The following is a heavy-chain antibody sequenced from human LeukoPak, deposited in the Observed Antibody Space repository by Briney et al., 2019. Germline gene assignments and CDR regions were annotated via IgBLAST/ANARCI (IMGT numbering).Heavy chain of an antibody. CDR2: INSDGSST. V-gene: IGHV3-74*01. Sequence: PGGSLRLSCAASGFTFSRNWMHWVRHAPGKGLVWVSRINSDGSSTNYADSVKGRFTISRDNAKNTLHLQMNSLRAEDTAVYYCVRDLGIAVAPGYWGQGTLVTVSS. D-gene: IGHD6-19*01. CDR1: GFTFSRNW. J-gene: IGHJ4*02. CDR3: VRDLGIAVAPGY.